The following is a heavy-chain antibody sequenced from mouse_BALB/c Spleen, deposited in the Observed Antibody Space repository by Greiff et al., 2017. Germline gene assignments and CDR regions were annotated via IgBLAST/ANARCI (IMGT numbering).Heavy chain of an antibody. J-gene: IGHJ3*01. V-gene: IGHV2-9*02. CDR2: IWAGGST. Sequence: VQLQESGPGLVAPSQSLSITCTVSGFSLTSYGVHWVRQPPGKGLEWLGVIWAGGSTDYNSALMSRLSISKDNSKSQVFLKMNSLQTDDTAMYYCARGIYGSAWFAYWGQGTLVTVSA. D-gene: IGHD2-2*01. CDR1: GFSLTSYG. CDR3: ARGIYGSAWFAY.